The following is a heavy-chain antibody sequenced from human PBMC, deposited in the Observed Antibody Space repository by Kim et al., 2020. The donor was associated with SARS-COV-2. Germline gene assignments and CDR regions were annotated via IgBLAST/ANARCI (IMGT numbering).Heavy chain of an antibody. Sequence: GGSLRLSCAASGFTVSSNYMSWVRQAPGKGLEWVSVIYSGGNTYYADSVKGRFTISRDNSKNTLYLQMNSLRAEDTAVYYCARDLTGRQNYWGQGTLVTVSS. V-gene: IGHV3-66*01. CDR3: ARDLTGRQNY. J-gene: IGHJ4*02. CDR2: IYSGGNT. CDR1: GFTVSSNY.